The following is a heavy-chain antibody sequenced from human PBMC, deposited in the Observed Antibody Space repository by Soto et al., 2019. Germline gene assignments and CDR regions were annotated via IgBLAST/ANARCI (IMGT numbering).Heavy chain of an antibody. J-gene: IGHJ4*02. V-gene: IGHV1-18*01. CDR3: AGGRDGDY. CDR2: ISAHNGNT. CDR1: GYTFTSYG. Sequence: QVHLVQSGAEVKKPGASVKVSCKASGYTFTSYGITWVRQAPGQGLEWMGWISAHNGNTDYAQKLQGRVIVTRDTSTSRAYMALRSLRSDVTAVYSCAGGRDGDYWGQGAGGTVSS. D-gene: IGHD6-6*01.